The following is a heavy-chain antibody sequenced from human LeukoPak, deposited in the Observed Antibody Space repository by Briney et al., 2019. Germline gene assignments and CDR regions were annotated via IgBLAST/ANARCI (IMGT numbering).Heavy chain of an antibody. CDR2: ISSSSSYI. J-gene: IGHJ6*03. V-gene: IGHV3-21*01. Sequence: PGGSLRLSCAASGFTFSSYSMNWVRQAPGKGLEWVSSISSSSSYIYYADSVKGRFTISRDNAKNSLYLQMNSLRAEDTAVYYCARDSQGEQWLVPHYYYYMDVWGKGTTVTVSS. CDR1: GFTFSSYS. D-gene: IGHD6-19*01. CDR3: ARDSQGEQWLVPHYYYYMDV.